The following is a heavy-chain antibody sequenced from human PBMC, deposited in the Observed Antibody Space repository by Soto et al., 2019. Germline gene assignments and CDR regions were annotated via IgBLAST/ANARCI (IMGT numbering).Heavy chain of an antibody. CDR1: GFTFSNYA. Sequence: QVHLVESGGGVVQPGRSLRLSCAASGFTFSNYAMHWVRQAPGEGLEWMAITSDDESRRYYADSVRGRFTISRDNSKNTLYLEMNSLRDEDTAQFYCARGSGSGSFLIDYWGQGVLVTVSS. V-gene: IGHV3-30*04. CDR2: TSDDESRR. CDR3: ARGSGSGSFLIDY. D-gene: IGHD3-10*01. J-gene: IGHJ4*02.